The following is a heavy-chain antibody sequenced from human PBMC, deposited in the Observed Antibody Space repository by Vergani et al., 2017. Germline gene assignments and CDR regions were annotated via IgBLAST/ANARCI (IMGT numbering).Heavy chain of an antibody. CDR1: GGSFRGDY. Sequence: QVQLQQWGAGLLKPSETRSLTCAVYGGSFRGDYWSWIRQPPGKGREWIGTIHYTGSTFNSPSLKSRITMYSDKSKNQFSLELKSVTAADTAVYFCARDYWSNRWSYYWGQGSLVTVSS. CDR2: IHYTGST. J-gene: IGHJ4*02. CDR3: ARDYWSNRWSYY. D-gene: IGHD1-1*01. V-gene: IGHV4-34*01.